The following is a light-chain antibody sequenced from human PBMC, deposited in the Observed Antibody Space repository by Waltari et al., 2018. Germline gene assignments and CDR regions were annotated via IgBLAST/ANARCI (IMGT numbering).Light chain of an antibody. CDR2: DAS. V-gene: IGKV3-11*01. CDR3: QQRYNWPAT. J-gene: IGKJ3*01. CDR1: QGISSY. Sequence: VLTQSPATLSLSPGERVTLSCRASQGISSYLAWYQHKPGQPPSLLIYDASNRATGIPARFSGSGSGTDFTLTISSLEPEDFAVYYCQQRYNWPATFGPGTKVAIK.